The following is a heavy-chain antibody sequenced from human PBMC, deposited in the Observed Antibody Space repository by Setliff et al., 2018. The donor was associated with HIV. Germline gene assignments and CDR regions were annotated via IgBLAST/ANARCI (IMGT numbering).Heavy chain of an antibody. J-gene: IGHJ6*03. CDR3: ARGRRVSSNYYYYYYMDV. D-gene: IGHD2-2*01. Sequence: GGSLRLSCAASGFTFSDYWMTWVRQAPGKGLEWVANIRQDGSEKYCVDSVKGRFTISRDNAKNSLYLQMNSLGAEDTAVYYCARGRRVSSNYYYYYYMDVWGKGTTVTVSS. V-gene: IGHV3-7*03. CDR1: GFTFSDYW. CDR2: IRQDGSEK.